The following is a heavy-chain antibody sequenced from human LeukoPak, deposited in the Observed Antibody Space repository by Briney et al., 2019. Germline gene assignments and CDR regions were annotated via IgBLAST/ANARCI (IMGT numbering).Heavy chain of an antibody. CDR3: AKQLWRLRVIDY. V-gene: IGHV3-30*02. CDR1: GFTLNRYG. CDR2: IRYDGSNK. Sequence: GSLRLSLSGAGFTLNRYGMPLVLQAPGKGAEWVAFIRYDGSNKYYADSVKGRFTISRDNSKNTLYLQMNSLRAEDTAVYYCAKQLWRLRVIDYWGQGTLVTVSS. D-gene: IGHD5-18*01. J-gene: IGHJ4*02.